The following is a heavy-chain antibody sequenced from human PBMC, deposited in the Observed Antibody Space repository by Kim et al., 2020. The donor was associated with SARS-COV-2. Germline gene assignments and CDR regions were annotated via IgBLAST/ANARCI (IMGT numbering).Heavy chain of an antibody. CDR1: GGSISSSSYY. V-gene: IGHV4-39*01. CDR3: ARAGYYYDSSGTDAFDI. D-gene: IGHD3-22*01. Sequence: SETLSLTCTVSGGSISSSSYYWGWIRQPPGKGLEWIGSIYYSGSTYYNPSLKSRVTISVDTSKNQFSLKLSTVTAADTAVYYCARAGYYYDSSGTDAFDIWGQGTMVTVSS. J-gene: IGHJ3*02. CDR2: IYYSGST.